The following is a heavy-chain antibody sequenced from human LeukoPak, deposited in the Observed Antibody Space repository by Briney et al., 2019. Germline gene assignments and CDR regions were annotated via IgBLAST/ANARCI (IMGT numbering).Heavy chain of an antibody. V-gene: IGHV3-7*01. Sequence: PGGSLRLSCAASGFSFTTWMSWVRQAPGKGLEWVANIKPDATEKHYVDSVRGRFTISRDNAQNSLSLEMSSLRAEDTAVYYCARGVWSSRNAFDIWGQGTMVTVSS. D-gene: IGHD1-14*01. J-gene: IGHJ3*02. CDR3: ARGVWSSRNAFDI. CDR1: GFSFTTW. CDR2: IKPDATEK.